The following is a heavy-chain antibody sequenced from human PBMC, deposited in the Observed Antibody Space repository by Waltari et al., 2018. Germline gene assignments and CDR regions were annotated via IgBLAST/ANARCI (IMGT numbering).Heavy chain of an antibody. V-gene: IGHV4-59*11. D-gene: IGHD6-13*01. J-gene: IGHJ4*02. CDR3: ASMAAAGTRDY. CDR2: IYYSGST. Sequence: QVQLQESGPGLVKPSETLSLTCTVSGGSISSHYWSWIRQPPGKGLEWIGYIYYSGSTNYNPSLKSRVTISVDTSKNQFSLKLSSVTAADTAVYYCASMAAAGTRDYWGQGTLVTVSS. CDR1: GGSISSHY.